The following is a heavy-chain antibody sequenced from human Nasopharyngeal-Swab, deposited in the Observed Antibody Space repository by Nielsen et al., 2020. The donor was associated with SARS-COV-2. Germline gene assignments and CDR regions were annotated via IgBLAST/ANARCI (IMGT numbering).Heavy chain of an antibody. CDR1: GFIFSASD. Sequence: GESLKISCAASGFIFSASDIHWVRQASGKGLEGVGRIGDKDNNYATTYGASVQGRFTISRDDSKNTAFLQMDSLKTEDTALYYCTTDFYFDYWGQGTLVTVSS. CDR3: TTDFYFDY. V-gene: IGHV3-73*01. J-gene: IGHJ4*02. CDR2: IGDKDNNYAT.